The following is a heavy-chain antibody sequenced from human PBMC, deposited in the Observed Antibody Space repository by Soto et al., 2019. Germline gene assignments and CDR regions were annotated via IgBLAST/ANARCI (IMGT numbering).Heavy chain of an antibody. J-gene: IGHJ4*02. Sequence: VQLVEAGGGLVKPGTSLPLPCAASGLTFIAYTMSWIRQAPGKGLEWLSHISARSTYTNYGDSVKGRFSSSRDNVKQTVYRQMDSLTVDDTAIYYCAMGDYGGYWGPGTRVTVSS. V-gene: IGHV3-11*05. CDR1: GLTFIAYT. CDR3: AMGDYGGY. D-gene: IGHD4-17*01. CDR2: ISARSTYT.